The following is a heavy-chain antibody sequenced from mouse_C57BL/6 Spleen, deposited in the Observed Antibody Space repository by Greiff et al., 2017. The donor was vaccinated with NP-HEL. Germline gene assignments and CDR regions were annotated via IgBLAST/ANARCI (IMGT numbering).Heavy chain of an antibody. J-gene: IGHJ2*01. Sequence: EVQLQQSGPVLVKPGASVKMSCKASGYTFTDYYMNWVKQSHGKSLEWIGVINPYNGGTSYNPKFKGKATLTVDKSSSTAYMELNSLTSEDSAVYYCARPQATNYFDYWGQGTTLTVSS. CDR1: GYTFTDYY. D-gene: IGHD3-2*02. CDR3: ARPQATNYFDY. V-gene: IGHV1-19*01. CDR2: INPYNGGT.